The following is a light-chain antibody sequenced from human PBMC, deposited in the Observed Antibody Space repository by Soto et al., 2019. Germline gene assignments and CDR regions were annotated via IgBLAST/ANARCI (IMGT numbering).Light chain of an antibody. J-gene: IGKJ3*01. CDR1: QSISSSY. CDR2: GAS. Sequence: EIVLTQSPGTLSLSPGERATLSCRASQSISSSYLPWYQQRPGQAPRLLIFGASYRGTGIPDRFRGSGSGPDVALTISRRERDDFAVYYCQQYSSSPPEFTFGPGTKVDRK. CDR3: QQYSSSPPEFT. V-gene: IGKV3-20*01.